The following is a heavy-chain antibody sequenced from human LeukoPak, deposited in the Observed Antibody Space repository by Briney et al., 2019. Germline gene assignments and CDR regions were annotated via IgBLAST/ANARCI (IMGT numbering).Heavy chain of an antibody. CDR1: GGSISSGSYY. CDR2: IYTSGST. D-gene: IGHD4-17*01. V-gene: IGHV4-61*02. J-gene: IGHJ1*01. CDR3: ARHDYGDYEYFQH. Sequence: SETLSLTCTVSGGSISSGSYYWSWIRQPAGKGLEWIGRIYTSGSTNYNPSLKSRVTISVDTSKNQFSLKLSSVTAADTAVYYCARHDYGDYEYFQHWGQGTLVTVSS.